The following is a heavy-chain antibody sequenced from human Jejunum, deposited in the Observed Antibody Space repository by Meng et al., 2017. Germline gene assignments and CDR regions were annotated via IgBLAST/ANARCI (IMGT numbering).Heavy chain of an antibody. D-gene: IGHD3-22*01. CDR1: GFIFRSYW. CDR2: IKQDGSEK. V-gene: IGHV3-7*01. CDR3: ARYSSSYYYYYGMDV. Sequence: GGSLRLSCGASGFIFRSYWMSWFRQAPGKGPEWVANIKQDGSEKIYGASVRGRFTISRDNAKNSLYLQMNSLTVEDTAVYYCARYSSSYYYYYGMDVWGQGTTVTVSS. J-gene: IGHJ6*02.